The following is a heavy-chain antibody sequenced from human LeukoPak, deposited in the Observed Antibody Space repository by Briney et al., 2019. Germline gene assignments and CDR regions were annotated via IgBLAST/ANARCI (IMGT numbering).Heavy chain of an antibody. V-gene: IGHV3-74*01. Sequence: GGSLRLSCAASGFTFSSYWMHWVRQAPGKGLVWVSHINSDGSSTTYADSVKGRFTISRDNAKNTLYLQMNSLRAEDMAVYYCARANASKSYDYWGQGTPVTVSS. CDR3: ARANASKSYDY. D-gene: IGHD3-10*01. CDR2: INSDGSST. J-gene: IGHJ4*02. CDR1: GFTFSSYW.